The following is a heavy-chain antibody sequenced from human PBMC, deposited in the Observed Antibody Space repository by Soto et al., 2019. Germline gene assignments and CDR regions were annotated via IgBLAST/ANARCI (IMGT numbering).Heavy chain of an antibody. CDR3: ASFRLGVVVPAAQGLI. CDR1: GYSIRSGYF. D-gene: IGHD2-2*01. J-gene: IGHJ4*02. V-gene: IGHV4-38-2*01. CDR2: MYHSGST. Sequence: SETLSLTCAVSGYSIRSGYFWGWIRQPPGKGLEWIGSMYHSGSTYYNPSLKSRVTISVDTSKNQFSLKLSSVTAADTAVYYCASFRLGVVVPAAQGLIWGQGTLVTVSS.